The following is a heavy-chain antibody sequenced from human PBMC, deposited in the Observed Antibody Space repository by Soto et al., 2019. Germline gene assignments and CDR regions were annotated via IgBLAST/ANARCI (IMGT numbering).Heavy chain of an antibody. Sequence: GSLRLSCAASGFTFSSNWMSWVRQAPGKGLEWVANIKQDGSEKFYVDSVKGRFTISRDNAKNSLYLQMNSLRAEDTAVYYCARTCSAGSCYGFDYWGQGTLVTVSS. V-gene: IGHV3-7*01. CDR1: GFTFSSNW. J-gene: IGHJ4*02. CDR2: IKQDGSEK. CDR3: ARTCSAGSCYGFDY. D-gene: IGHD2-15*01.